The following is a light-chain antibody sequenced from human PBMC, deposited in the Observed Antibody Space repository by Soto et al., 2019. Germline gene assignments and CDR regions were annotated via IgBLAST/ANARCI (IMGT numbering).Light chain of an antibody. CDR3: GTWDSSLGTVV. Sequence: QSVLTQPPSVSAAPGQKVTISCSGSSSNIGNNFVSWYQQLPGTAPKLLIYDNNKRPSGIPDRFSGSQSGTSATLGISGLQTGDEGDYYCGTWDSSLGTVVFGGGTKLTVL. CDR2: DNN. CDR1: SSNIGNNF. V-gene: IGLV1-51*01. J-gene: IGLJ2*01.